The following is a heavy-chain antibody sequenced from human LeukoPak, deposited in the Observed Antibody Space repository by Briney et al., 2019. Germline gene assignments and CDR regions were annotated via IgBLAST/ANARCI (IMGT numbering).Heavy chain of an antibody. CDR2: ISSGSTTI. CDR3: ARDVEQWLVRVYYFDY. V-gene: IGHV3-48*01. CDR1: GFTLSSYS. Sequence: PRGSLRLSCATSGFTLSSYSMNWVRQAPGKGLEWVSYISSGSTTIYYADSVKGRFTISRDNAKNSLYLQMNSLRAEDTAVYYCARDVEQWLVRVYYFDYWGQGTLVTVSS. D-gene: IGHD6-19*01. J-gene: IGHJ4*02.